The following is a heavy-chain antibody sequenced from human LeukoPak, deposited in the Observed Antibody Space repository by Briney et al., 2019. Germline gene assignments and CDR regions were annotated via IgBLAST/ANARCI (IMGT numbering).Heavy chain of an antibody. CDR3: ARDPNIVIVPAAEGFDF. Sequence: ASVKVSCKASGYTFTSYAMHWVRQAPGQRLEWMGWISPYNGNTNYAQKVQGRVTMTIDTSTDTAYMELRSLRSDDTAVYYCARDPNIVIVPAAEGFDFRGQGTLVTVSS. CDR1: GYTFTSYA. V-gene: IGHV1-18*01. D-gene: IGHD2-2*01. CDR2: ISPYNGNT. J-gene: IGHJ4*02.